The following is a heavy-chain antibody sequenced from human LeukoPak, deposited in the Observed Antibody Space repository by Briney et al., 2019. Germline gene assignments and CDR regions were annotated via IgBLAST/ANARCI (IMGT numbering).Heavy chain of an antibody. V-gene: IGHV4-39*01. D-gene: IGHD3-3*01. Sequence: SETLSLTCTVSGGSISSSSYYWGWIRQPPGKGLEWIGSIYYSGSTYYNPSLKSRVTISVDTSKNQFSLKLGSVAAADTAVYYCVGSGFDFWSGYYPWGQGTLVTVSS. CDR3: VGSGFDFWSGYYP. CDR2: IYYSGST. CDR1: GGSISSSSYY. J-gene: IGHJ5*02.